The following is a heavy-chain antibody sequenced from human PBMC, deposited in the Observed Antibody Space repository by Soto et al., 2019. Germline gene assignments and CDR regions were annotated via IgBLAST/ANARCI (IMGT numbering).Heavy chain of an antibody. CDR3: ASHIVVVVAVPDDYYYGLDV. Sequence: QVQLVQSGAEVKKPGSSVKVSCKASGGIFSSHAITWVRQAPGQGLEWMGGIVPIFGTSNYAEHFQGRVTITADKSTSTAYMELSSLRSEDTAVYYCASHIVVVVAVPDDYYYGLDVWGQGTPVTVSS. CDR2: IVPIFGTS. J-gene: IGHJ6*02. D-gene: IGHD2-15*01. CDR1: GGIFSSHA. V-gene: IGHV1-69*06.